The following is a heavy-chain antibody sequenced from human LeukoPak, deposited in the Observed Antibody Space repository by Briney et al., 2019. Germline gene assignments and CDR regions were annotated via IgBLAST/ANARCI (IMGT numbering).Heavy chain of an antibody. CDR3: ARESRITIFGVVTYYFDY. Sequence: PSETLSLTCTVSGGSISSGGYYWSWIRQPPGKGLEWIGYIYYSGSTYYNPSLKSRVTISVDTSKNQFSLKLSSVTAADTAVYYCARESRITIFGVVTYYFDYWGQGTLVTVSS. D-gene: IGHD3-3*01. J-gene: IGHJ4*02. CDR2: IYYSGST. V-gene: IGHV4-30-4*08. CDR1: GGSISSGGYY.